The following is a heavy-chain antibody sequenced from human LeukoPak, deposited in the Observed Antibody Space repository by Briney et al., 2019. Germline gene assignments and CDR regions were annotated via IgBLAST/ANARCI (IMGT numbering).Heavy chain of an antibody. J-gene: IGHJ1*01. CDR3: ASMHGYYDGSGYWVQ. CDR1: GFTFGSYG. Sequence: GGSLRLSCAASGFTFGSYGMSWVRQAPGKGLEWVSFITPNADRTSYADSVEGRFTISRDNPRNTLYMQMNSLRDEDTALYYYASMHGYYDGSGYWVQWGQGTLVTVSS. D-gene: IGHD3-22*01. V-gene: IGHV3-23*01. CDR2: ITPNADRT.